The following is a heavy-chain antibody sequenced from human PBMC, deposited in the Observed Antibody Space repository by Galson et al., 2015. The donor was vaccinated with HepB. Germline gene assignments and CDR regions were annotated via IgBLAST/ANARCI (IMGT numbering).Heavy chain of an antibody. D-gene: IGHD3-22*01. Sequence: SVKVSCKASGYTFTSYYMHWVRQAPGQGLEWMGIINPSGGSTSYAQKFQGRVTMTRDTSTSTVYMELSSLRSEDTAVYYCARDKYYYDSSGYYKHYYGMDVWGQGTTVTVSS. CDR3: ARDKYYYDSSGYYKHYYGMDV. CDR2: INPSGGST. CDR1: GYTFTSYY. J-gene: IGHJ6*02. V-gene: IGHV1-46*01.